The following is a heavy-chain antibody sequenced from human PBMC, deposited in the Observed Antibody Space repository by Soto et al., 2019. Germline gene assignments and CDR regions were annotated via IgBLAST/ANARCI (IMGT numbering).Heavy chain of an antibody. CDR1: GGSFSGYY. CDR3: SGFEVAEFY. Sequence: QVQLPQWGAGLLKPSETLSLTCAVYGGSFSGYYWSWIRQPPGKGLEWIGEINHSGSTKYNPSLKCRFTISVDSSKNQFSLRLSSVTAADTAVYYCSGFEVAEFYWGQGTLVTVSS. V-gene: IGHV4-34*01. CDR2: INHSGST. D-gene: IGHD2-15*01. J-gene: IGHJ4*02.